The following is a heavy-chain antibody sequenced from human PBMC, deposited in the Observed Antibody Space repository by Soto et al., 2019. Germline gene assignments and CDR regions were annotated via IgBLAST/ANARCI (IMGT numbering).Heavy chain of an antibody. CDR1: GYTFTSYC. CDR3: ARVPFNDNYGDYGKFDP. D-gene: IGHD4-17*01. V-gene: IGHV1-18*01. J-gene: IGHJ5*02. Sequence: ASVKVSCKASGYTFTSYCISWVRQAPGQGLEWMGWISAYNGNTNYAQKLQGRVTMTTDTSTSTAYMELRSLRSDDTAVYYCARVPFNDNYGDYGKFDPWGQGTLVTVSS. CDR2: ISAYNGNT.